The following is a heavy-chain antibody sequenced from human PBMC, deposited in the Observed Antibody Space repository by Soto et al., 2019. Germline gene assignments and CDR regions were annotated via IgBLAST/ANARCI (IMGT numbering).Heavy chain of an antibody. CDR3: ARLVVVAPVANV. CDR1: SASLGDHY. V-gene: IGHV4-34*01. J-gene: IGHJ4*02. CDR2: VHPSGST. D-gene: IGHD2-2*01. Sequence: KPSETLSLTCAVFSASLGDHYWAWIRQSPDKGLEWIGEVHPSGSTDYSPSLKDRVTMSMDTSKNSFSVNLTSVTAADTAVYFCARLVVVAPVANVWGQGTLVTVSS.